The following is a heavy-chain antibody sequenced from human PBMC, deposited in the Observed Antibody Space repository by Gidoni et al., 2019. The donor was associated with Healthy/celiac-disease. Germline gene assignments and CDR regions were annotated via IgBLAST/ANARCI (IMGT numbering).Heavy chain of an antibody. J-gene: IGHJ4*02. CDR3: AREPRYCSSTSCYAGEFDY. CDR2: ISPILGIA. CDR1: GGTFSSYA. Sequence: QVQLVQSGAEVKKPGSSVKVSCKASGGTFSSYAISWVRQAPGQGLEWMGRISPILGIANYAQKFQGRVTITADKSTSTAYMELSSLRSEDTAVYYCAREPRYCSSTSCYAGEFDYWGQGTLVTVSS. D-gene: IGHD2-2*01. V-gene: IGHV1-69*04.